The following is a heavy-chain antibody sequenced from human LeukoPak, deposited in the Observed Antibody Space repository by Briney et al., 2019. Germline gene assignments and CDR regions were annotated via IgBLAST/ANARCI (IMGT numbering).Heavy chain of an antibody. V-gene: IGHV1-18*01. CDR2: ISAYNGNT. J-gene: IGHJ5*02. D-gene: IGHD6-6*01. CDR3: AIDKFLGSSSGMGWFDP. Sequence: ASVKVSCKASGYTFTSYGISWVRQAPGQGLEWMGWISAYNGNTNYAQKLQGRVTMTTDTSTSTAYMELRSLRSDDTAVYYCAIDKFLGSSSGMGWFDPWGQGTLVTVSS. CDR1: GYTFTSYG.